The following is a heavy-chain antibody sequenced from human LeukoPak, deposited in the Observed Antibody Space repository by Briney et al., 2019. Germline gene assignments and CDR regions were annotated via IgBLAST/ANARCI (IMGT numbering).Heavy chain of an antibody. CDR1: GFTFNSYA. J-gene: IGHJ3*01. CDR3: ANAYSTYSFGYPNPFDL. V-gene: IGHV3-30*02. Sequence: GGSLRLSCVASGFTFNSYAMHWVRQAPGKGLEWVTFIRYDESEKYYVDSVKGRFSVSRDNFKSTLYLQMSSLRGEDTARYYGANAYSTYSFGYPNPFDLWGHGTMVIVSS. D-gene: IGHD5-18*01. CDR2: IRYDESEK.